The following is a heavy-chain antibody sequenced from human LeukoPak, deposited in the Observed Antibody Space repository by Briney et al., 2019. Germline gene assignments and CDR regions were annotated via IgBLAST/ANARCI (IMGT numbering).Heavy chain of an antibody. V-gene: IGHV4-59*08. CDR2: IYYSGST. Sequence: SETLSLTCAVYGGSFSGYYWSWIRQPPGKGLEWIGCIYYSGSTNYNPSLKSRVTISVDTSKNQFSLKLSSVTAADTAVYYCARLSKLRYFDWLLTDWGQGTLVTVSS. D-gene: IGHD3-9*01. J-gene: IGHJ4*02. CDR1: GGSFSGYY. CDR3: ARLSKLRYFDWLLTD.